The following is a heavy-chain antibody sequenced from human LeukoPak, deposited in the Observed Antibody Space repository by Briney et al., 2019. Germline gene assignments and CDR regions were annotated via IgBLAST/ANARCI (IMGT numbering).Heavy chain of an antibody. CDR3: ARDRVSLFDY. CDR2: IYSGGST. V-gene: IGHV3-53*01. CDR1: GFTVSSNY. J-gene: IGHJ4*02. Sequence: GGSLRISCAASGFTVSSNYMSWVRQAPGKGLEWVSVIYSGGSTYYADSVKGRFTISRDNSKNTLYLQMNSLRAEDTAVYYCARDRVSLFDYWGQGTLVTVSS.